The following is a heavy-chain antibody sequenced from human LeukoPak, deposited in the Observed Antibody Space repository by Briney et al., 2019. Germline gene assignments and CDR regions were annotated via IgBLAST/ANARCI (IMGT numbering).Heavy chain of an antibody. CDR1: GYSFNNYD. J-gene: IGHJ6*02. CDR2: MNPNNGNS. Sequence: ASVKVSCKASGYSFNNYDVNWVRQASGQGLEWMGWMNPNNGNSGYAQKFQGRVTMTRNISISAAYMELSSLRSEDTAVYYCTRGLQRGDRMSLWLGEFWGDNYYGMDVWGQGTTVTVSS. CDR3: TRGLQRGDRMSLWLGEFWGDNYYGMDV. V-gene: IGHV1-8*01. D-gene: IGHD3-10*01.